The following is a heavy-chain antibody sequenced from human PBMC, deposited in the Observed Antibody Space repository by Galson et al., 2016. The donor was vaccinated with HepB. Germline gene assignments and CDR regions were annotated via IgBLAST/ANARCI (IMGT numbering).Heavy chain of an antibody. CDR2: INDHGGTK. Sequence: SLRLSCAASGFSFSGSWMSWVRQAPGKGLECVANINDHGGTKYYVDSVKGRFTISRDNAKSSLYLQMNSLRDDDTAVYYGVRDGGCYAWFDPWGQGTLVTVSS. CDR3: VRDGGCYAWFDP. CDR1: GFSFSGSW. V-gene: IGHV3-7*03. J-gene: IGHJ5*02. D-gene: IGHD2-2*01.